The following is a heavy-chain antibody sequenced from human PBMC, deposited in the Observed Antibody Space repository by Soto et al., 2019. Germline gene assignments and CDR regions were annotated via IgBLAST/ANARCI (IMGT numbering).Heavy chain of an antibody. J-gene: IGHJ5*02. CDR1: GFTFSSYA. Sequence: PGGSLRLSCAASGFTFSSYAMSWVRQAPGKGLEWVSAISGSGGSTYYADSVKGRFTISRDNSKNTLYLQMNSLRAEDTAVYYCAKGVLGYCTSTSCHAYGFDPWGQGTLVTVSS. V-gene: IGHV3-23*01. CDR3: AKGVLGYCTSTSCHAYGFDP. D-gene: IGHD2-2*03. CDR2: ISGSGGST.